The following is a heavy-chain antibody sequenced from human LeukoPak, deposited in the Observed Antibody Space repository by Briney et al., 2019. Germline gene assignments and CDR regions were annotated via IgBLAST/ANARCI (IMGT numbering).Heavy chain of an antibody. CDR3: ARVSSLNWFDP. V-gene: IGHV4-34*01. CDR2: INHSGST. CDR1: GGSFSGHY. J-gene: IGHJ5*02. Sequence: SETLSLTCAVYGGSFSGHYWSWVRQPPGKGLEWIGEINHSGSTNYNPSLKSRVTISVDTSQNQFSLKLTSVTAADTAVFYCARVSSLNWFDPWGQGTRVTVSS. D-gene: IGHD3-10*01.